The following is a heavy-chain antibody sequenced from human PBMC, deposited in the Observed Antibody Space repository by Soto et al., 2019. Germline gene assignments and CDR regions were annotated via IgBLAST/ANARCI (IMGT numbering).Heavy chain of an antibody. CDR3: AKDSKSVSVSAARVYGMDV. V-gene: IGHV3-23*01. J-gene: IGHJ6*02. CDR2: TRSNGEHT. CDR1: GFMFSSFA. D-gene: IGHD2-2*01. Sequence: GGSLRLSCAVSGFMFSSFAMTWVRQAPGKGLEWVSTTRSNGEHTYYADSVKGRFTVSRDNSKNTLFLEMSSLRAEDSAIYYCAKDSKSVSVSAARVYGMDVWGQGTTVTVSS.